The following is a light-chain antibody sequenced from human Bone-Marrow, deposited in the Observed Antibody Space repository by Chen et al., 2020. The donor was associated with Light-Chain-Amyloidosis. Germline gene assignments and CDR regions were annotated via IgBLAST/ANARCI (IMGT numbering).Light chain of an antibody. V-gene: IGLV3-21*02. CDR3: QVWDRSSDRPV. J-gene: IGLJ3*02. CDR2: DDS. CDR1: NIGSTS. Sequence: SSVLTQPSSVSVAPGQTATIACGGNNIGSTSVHWYQQTPGQAPLLVVYDDSDRPSGIPERLSGYNAGNTATLTISRVEAGDEADYDCQVWDRSSDRPVFGGGTKLTVL.